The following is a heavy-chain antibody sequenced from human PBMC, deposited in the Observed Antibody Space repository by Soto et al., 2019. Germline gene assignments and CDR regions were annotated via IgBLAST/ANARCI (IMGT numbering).Heavy chain of an antibody. CDR1: GGSTSSGGYS. V-gene: IGHV4-30-2*01. Sequence: SETLSLTCAVSGGSTSSGGYSWSWIRQPPGKGLEWIGYIYHSGSTYYNPSLKSRVTISVDRSKNQFSLKLSSVTAADTAVYYCARAGGLGAVAVDYWGQGTLVT. J-gene: IGHJ4*02. D-gene: IGHD6-19*01. CDR3: ARAGGLGAVAVDY. CDR2: IYHSGST.